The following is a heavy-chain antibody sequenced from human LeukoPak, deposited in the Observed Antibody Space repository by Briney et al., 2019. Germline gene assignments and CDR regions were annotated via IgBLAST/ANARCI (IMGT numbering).Heavy chain of an antibody. CDR3: ARGGRYYGSGSPDAFDI. CDR1: GGSFSGYY. CDR2: INHSGST. Sequence: SETLSLTCAVYGGSFSGYYWSWIRKPPGKGLGWIGEINHSGSTNYNPSLKSRVTISVDTSKNQFSLKLSSVTAADTAVYYCARGGRYYGSGSPDAFDIWGQGTMVTVSS. D-gene: IGHD3-10*01. V-gene: IGHV4-34*01. J-gene: IGHJ3*02.